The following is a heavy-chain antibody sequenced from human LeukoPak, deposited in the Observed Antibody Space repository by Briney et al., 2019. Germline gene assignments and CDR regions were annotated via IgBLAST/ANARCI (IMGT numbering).Heavy chain of an antibody. CDR2: ISGSGGST. V-gene: IGHV3-23*01. J-gene: IGHJ4*02. D-gene: IGHD2-2*02. CDR3: AKVLLGYCSSTSCYTTYYFDY. Sequence: GGSLRLSCAASGFTFSSYAMSWVRQAPGKGLEWVPAISGSGGSTYYADSVKGRFTISRDNSKNTLYLQMNSLRAEDTAVYYCAKVLLGYCSSTSCYTTYYFDYWGQGTLVTVSS. CDR1: GFTFSSYA.